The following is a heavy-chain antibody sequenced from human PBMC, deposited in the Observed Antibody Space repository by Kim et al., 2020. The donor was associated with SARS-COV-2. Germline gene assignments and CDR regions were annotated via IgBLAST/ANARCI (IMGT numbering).Heavy chain of an antibody. D-gene: IGHD6-13*01. Sequence: LKRRVTISVDTSKNQFSLKLSSVTAADTAVYYCARFQYSSSWYAPRWFDPWGQGTLVTVSS. J-gene: IGHJ5*02. V-gene: IGHV4-59*01. CDR3: ARFQYSSSWYAPRWFDP.